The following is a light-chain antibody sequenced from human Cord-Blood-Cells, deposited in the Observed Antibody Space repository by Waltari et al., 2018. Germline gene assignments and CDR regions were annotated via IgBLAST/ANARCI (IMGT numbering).Light chain of an antibody. CDR1: NLGDKY. CDR3: QAWDSSTAV. Sequence: SYELTQPPSVSVSPGQTASITCSGENLGDKYACWYQQKAGQSPVLVIYQDSKRPSGIPERFSGSNSGNTATLTISGTQAMDEADYYCQAWDSSTAVFGGGTKLTVL. CDR2: QDS. J-gene: IGLJ3*02. V-gene: IGLV3-1*01.